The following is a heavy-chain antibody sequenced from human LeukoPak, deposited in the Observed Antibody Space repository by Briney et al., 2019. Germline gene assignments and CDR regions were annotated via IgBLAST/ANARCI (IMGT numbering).Heavy chain of an antibody. CDR3: ARVPITMILDP. CDR1: GGSISSGGYY. V-gene: IGHV4-31*03. CDR2: IYCSGST. Sequence: PSQTLSLTCTVSGGSISSGGYYWSWIRQRPGKGLEWIGYIYCSGSTYYNPSLKSRVTISVDTSKIQFSLKLSSVTAADTAVYYCARVPITMILDPCGQGTLVTVSS. J-gene: IGHJ5*02. D-gene: IGHD3-22*01.